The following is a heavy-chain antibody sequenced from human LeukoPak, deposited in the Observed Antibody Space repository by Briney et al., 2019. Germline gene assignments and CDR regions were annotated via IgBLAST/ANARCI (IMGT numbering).Heavy chain of an antibody. Sequence: GGSLRLSCAASGFTFSSYGMSWVRQAPGQGLEWGSGISVIGSDGSTYYADSVKGRFTISRDNSKNTLYLQMNSLRAEDTAVYYCAKYSHDSSGSYDYWGQGTLATVSS. CDR2: ISVIGSDGST. D-gene: IGHD3-22*01. V-gene: IGHV3-23*01. J-gene: IGHJ4*02. CDR3: AKYSHDSSGSYDY. CDR1: GFTFSSYG.